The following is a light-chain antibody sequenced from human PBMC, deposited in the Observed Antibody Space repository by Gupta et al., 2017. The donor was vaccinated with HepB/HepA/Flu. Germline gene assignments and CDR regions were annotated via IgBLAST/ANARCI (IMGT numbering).Light chain of an antibody. Sequence: DIQLTQSPSSLSASLGDSVTITCRASQDIIRWLAWYQQRPGKAPDLLIYGAFYLQSGVSSRFRASGSGTRCTITINNLQPEDFATYYCQQSKRVHRTFGQGTKRE. CDR2: GAF. J-gene: IGKJ2*01. CDR3: QQSKRVHRT. V-gene: IGKV1-12*01. CDR1: QDIIRW.